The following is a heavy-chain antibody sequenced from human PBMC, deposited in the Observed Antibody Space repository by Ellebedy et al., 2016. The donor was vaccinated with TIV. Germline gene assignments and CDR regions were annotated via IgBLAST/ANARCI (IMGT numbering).Heavy chain of an antibody. J-gene: IGHJ4*02. D-gene: IGHD3-22*01. V-gene: IGHV1-69*04. CDR1: GGTFSSYA. Sequence: AASVKVSCKASGGTFSSYAISWVRQAPGQGLEWRGRIIPILGIANYAQKFQGRVTITADKSTSTAYMELSSLRSEDTAVYYCARTHYYDSSGRGFDYWGQGTLVTVSS. CDR2: IIPILGIA. CDR3: ARTHYYDSSGRGFDY.